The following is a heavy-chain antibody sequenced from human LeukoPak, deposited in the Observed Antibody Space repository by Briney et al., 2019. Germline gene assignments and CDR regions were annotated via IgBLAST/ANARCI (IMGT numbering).Heavy chain of an antibody. V-gene: IGHV3-23*01. D-gene: IGHD6-19*01. CDR1: GFTFSSYA. J-gene: IGHJ4*02. CDR2: ISGSGGST. Sequence: GGSLRLSCAASGFTFSSYAMSWVRQAPGKGLEWVSAISGSGGSTYYADSVKGRFTISRDNSKNTLYLQMNSLRAEDTAVYYCAKDSLYSSGWYYFDYWGQGILVTVSS. CDR3: AKDSLYSSGWYYFDY.